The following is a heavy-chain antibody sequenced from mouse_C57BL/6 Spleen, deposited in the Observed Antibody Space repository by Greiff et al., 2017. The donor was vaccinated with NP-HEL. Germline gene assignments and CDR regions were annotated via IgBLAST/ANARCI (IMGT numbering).Heavy chain of an antibody. V-gene: IGHV1-82*01. Sequence: QVQLQQSGPELVKPGASVKFSCKASGYAFSSYWMNWVKQRPGKGLEWIGLIYPGDGDTNYNGNFKGKATLTADKSSTTAYMQLSSLTSEDSAVYFCARGPYDGYYHYWGKGTTLTVSS. J-gene: IGHJ2*01. CDR2: IYPGDGDT. CDR3: ARGPYDGYYHY. D-gene: IGHD2-3*01. CDR1: GYAFSSYW.